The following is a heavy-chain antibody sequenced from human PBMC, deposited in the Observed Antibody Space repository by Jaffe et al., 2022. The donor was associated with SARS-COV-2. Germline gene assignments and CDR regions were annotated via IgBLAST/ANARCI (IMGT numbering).Heavy chain of an antibody. J-gene: IGHJ4*02. V-gene: IGHV4-39*01. D-gene: IGHD3-16*01. Sequence: QLQLQESGPGLVKSSETLSLTCTVSGGSINIISYYWGWIRQPPGKGLEWIGTIYHTGSTYYNPSLKSRVAISIDTSKNQFSLRLDSVTAADTAMYYCARPTGFGNRYYFDSWGQGTLVPVSS. CDR3: ARPTGFGNRYYFDS. CDR2: IYHTGST. CDR1: GGSINIISYY.